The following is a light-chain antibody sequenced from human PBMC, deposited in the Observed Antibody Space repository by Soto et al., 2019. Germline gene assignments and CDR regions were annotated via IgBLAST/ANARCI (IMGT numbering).Light chain of an antibody. CDR2: GAS. Sequence: EVVMTQTPGILSVSPGERATLSCRASQSVNSNLAWYQQKPGQAPRLLIYGASTRATGIPARFSGSGSGTEFTLTISSLQSEDYAVYYCQQYDNWRTFGQGTKVDIK. CDR3: QQYDNWRT. J-gene: IGKJ1*01. V-gene: IGKV3-15*01. CDR1: QSVNSN.